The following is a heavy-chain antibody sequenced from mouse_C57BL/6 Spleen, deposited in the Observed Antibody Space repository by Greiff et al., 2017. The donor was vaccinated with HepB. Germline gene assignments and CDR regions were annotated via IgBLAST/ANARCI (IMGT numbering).Heavy chain of an antibody. V-gene: IGHV1-15*01. Sequence: QVQLKESGAELVRPGASVTLSCKASGYTFTDYEMHWVKQTPVHGLEWIGAIDPETGGTAYNQKFKGKAILTADKSSSTAYMELRSLTSEDSAVYYCTRREGAQATGFDYWGQGTTLTVSS. CDR2: IDPETGGT. CDR1: GYTFTDYE. D-gene: IGHD3-2*02. J-gene: IGHJ2*01. CDR3: TRREGAQATGFDY.